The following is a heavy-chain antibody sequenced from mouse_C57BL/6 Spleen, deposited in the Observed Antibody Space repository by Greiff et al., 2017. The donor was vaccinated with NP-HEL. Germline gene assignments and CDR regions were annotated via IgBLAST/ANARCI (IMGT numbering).Heavy chain of an antibody. D-gene: IGHD1-1*01. J-gene: IGHJ2*01. V-gene: IGHV1-18*01. CDR2: INPNNGGT. CDR1: GYTFTDYN. CDR3: ARCPIYYYGSSPLNFDY. Sequence: VQLQQSGPELVKPGASVKIPCKASGYTFTDYNMDWVKQSHGKSLEWIGDINPNNGGTIYNQKFKGKATLTVDKSSSTAYMELRSLTSEDTAVYYCARCPIYYYGSSPLNFDYWGQGTTLTVSS.